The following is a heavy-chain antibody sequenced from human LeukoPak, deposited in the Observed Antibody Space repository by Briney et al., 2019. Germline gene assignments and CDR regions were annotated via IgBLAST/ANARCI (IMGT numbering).Heavy chain of an antibody. V-gene: IGHV7-4-1*02. Sequence: ASVKVSSKASGYTFTSYAMNWVRQAPGQGLEWMGWINTNTGNPTYAQGFTGRFVFSLDHSVRTAYLQISSLKAKDTAVYYCAMAVIAGNPGGFDYWGQGTLVNVSS. CDR3: AMAVIAGNPGGFDY. CDR1: GYTFTSYA. D-gene: IGHD6-13*01. CDR2: INTNTGNP. J-gene: IGHJ4*02.